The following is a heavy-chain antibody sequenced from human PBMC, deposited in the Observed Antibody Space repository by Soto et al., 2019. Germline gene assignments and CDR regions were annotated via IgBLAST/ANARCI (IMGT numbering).Heavy chain of an antibody. Sequence: EVQLVESGGGLVQPGGSLRLSCVASGFSYSNYWMSWVRQAPGKGLEWVGNIAHDGIGKKYGDSVRGRFTLSRDNAENSLSLQMDNLRPDDTAVYYCARDCPDSSTWEACSEYFQHWGQGALVTVSS. D-gene: IGHD6-13*01. J-gene: IGHJ1*01. CDR2: IAHDGIGK. V-gene: IGHV3-7*01. CDR1: GFSYSNYW. CDR3: ARDCPDSSTWEACSEYFQH.